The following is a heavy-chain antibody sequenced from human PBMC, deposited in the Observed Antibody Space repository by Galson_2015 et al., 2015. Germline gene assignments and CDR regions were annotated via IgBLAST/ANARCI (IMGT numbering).Heavy chain of an antibody. CDR3: ARDGGVAVAVRGGDAFDI. D-gene: IGHD6-19*01. Sequence: SVKVSCKASGGTFSSYAISWVRQAPGQGLEWMGGIIPISGTANYAQKFQGRVTITADEFTSTAYMELSSLRSEDTAVYYCARDGGVAVAVRGGDAFDIWGQGTMVTVSS. V-gene: IGHV1-69*13. J-gene: IGHJ3*02. CDR1: GGTFSSYA. CDR2: IIPISGTA.